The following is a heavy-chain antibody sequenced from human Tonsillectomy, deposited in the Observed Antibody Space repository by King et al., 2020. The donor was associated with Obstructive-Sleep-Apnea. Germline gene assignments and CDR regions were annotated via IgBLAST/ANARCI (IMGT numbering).Heavy chain of an antibody. J-gene: IGHJ4*02. CDR2: FMPLLQIP. CDR1: GGILSTYG. V-gene: IGHV1-69*10. Sequence: QLVQSGAEVKKPGSSVTVSCKVSGGILSTYGFSWVRQAPGQGLEWMGGFMPLLQIPNYAQMFEGRLTITADESTSTAYMELSSLRFEDTAVYYCARDRPPYGACVDWGQGTLVTVSS. D-gene: IGHD4-17*01. CDR3: ARDRPPYGACVD.